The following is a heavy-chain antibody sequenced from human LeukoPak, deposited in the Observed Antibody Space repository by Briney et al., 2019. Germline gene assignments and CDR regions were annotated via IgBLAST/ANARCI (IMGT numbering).Heavy chain of an antibody. J-gene: IGHJ6*02. Sequence: SVKVSFTASGGTFSSYAISWVRQAPGHGLEWMGGFIPIFGTANYAQKLQGRVTITTDEFTSTAYMELSSMRSEDTALYYCSSPTYMVRGYYYGMDVWGQGTTVTVSS. CDR1: GGTFSSYA. V-gene: IGHV1-69*05. D-gene: IGHD3-10*01. CDR2: FIPIFGTA. CDR3: SSPTYMVRGYYYGMDV.